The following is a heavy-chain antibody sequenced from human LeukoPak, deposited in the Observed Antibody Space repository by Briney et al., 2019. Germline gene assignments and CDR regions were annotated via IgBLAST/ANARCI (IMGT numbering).Heavy chain of an antibody. J-gene: IGHJ4*02. CDR3: VRKSATRRTSEFDY. CDR2: INPNSGGT. Sequence: ASVKVSCKASGYTFSDYYIHWVRQAPGQGLEWMGWINPNSGGTKYAQKFQGRVTMTRDTSIGTAYMDLSSLGSDDTAVFYCVRKSATRRTSEFDYWGQGTPVTVSS. V-gene: IGHV1-2*02. CDR1: GYTFSDYY. D-gene: IGHD2-15*01.